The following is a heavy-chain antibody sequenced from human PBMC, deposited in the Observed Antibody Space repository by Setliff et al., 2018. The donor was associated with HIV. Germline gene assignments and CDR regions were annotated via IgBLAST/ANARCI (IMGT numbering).Heavy chain of an antibody. Sequence: SETLSLTCTVSGGSISTYYWSWIRQPPGKGLEWIGLIYYNGNTNYSPSLKSRVIISVDSSKNQFSLKLTSVTAADAAIYYCARQFPPYHSGAHYSDLWSQGTLVTVSS. V-gene: IGHV4-59*01. CDR1: GGSISTYY. D-gene: IGHD6-19*01. CDR3: ARQFPPYHSGAHYSDL. J-gene: IGHJ5*02. CDR2: IYYNGNT.